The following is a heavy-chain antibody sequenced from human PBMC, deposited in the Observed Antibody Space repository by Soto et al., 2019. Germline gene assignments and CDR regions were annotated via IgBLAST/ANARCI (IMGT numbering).Heavy chain of an antibody. V-gene: IGHV1-3*01. Sequence: XSVKGSCKAFGCSFTSYAVHWGRQAPGQRLEWMGWINAGNGNTKYSQKFQGRVTITRDTPASTAYMELSSLRSEDTAVYYCARGAELTFLEWGYYYGMDVWGQGTTVTVSS. CDR3: ARGAELTFLEWGYYYGMDV. J-gene: IGHJ6*02. D-gene: IGHD3-3*02. CDR1: GCSFTSYA. CDR2: INAGNGNT.